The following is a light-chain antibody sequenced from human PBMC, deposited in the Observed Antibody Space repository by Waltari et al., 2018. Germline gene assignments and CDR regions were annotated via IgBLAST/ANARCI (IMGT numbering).Light chain of an antibody. CDR2: GNN. CDR3: QSYDSSLSDSYV. J-gene: IGLJ1*01. CDR1: SSNIGADYY. V-gene: IGLV1-40*01. Sequence: QSVLTQPPSVSGAPGQRVTISCTGISSNIGADYYVPWYQQLPGTAPKLLIYGNNNRPSGVPDRFSGSKSGTSASLAITGLQAEDEADYFCQSYDSSLSDSYVFGTGTKVTVL.